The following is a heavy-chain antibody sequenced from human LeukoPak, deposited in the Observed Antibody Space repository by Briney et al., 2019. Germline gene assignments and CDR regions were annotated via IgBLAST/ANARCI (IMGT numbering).Heavy chain of an antibody. Sequence: ASVKVSCKASGYTFTSYAMNWVRQAPGQGLEWMGWINTNTGNPTYAQGFTGRFVFSLDTSVSTAYLQISSLKAEDTAVYYCARRKRRLLWFPFDPWGQGTLVTVSS. V-gene: IGHV7-4-1*02. J-gene: IGHJ5*02. CDR3: ARRKRRLLWFPFDP. D-gene: IGHD3-10*01. CDR2: INTNTGNP. CDR1: GYTFTSYA.